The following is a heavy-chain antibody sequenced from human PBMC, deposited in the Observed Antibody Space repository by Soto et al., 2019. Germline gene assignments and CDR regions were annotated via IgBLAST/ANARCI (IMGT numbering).Heavy chain of an antibody. CDR1: GFTFSSYA. CDR3: AKRTVGWYFDL. CDR2: ISGSGDST. Sequence: EVQLLESGGGLVQPGGSLRLSCAASGFTFSSYAMSWVRQAPGKGLEWVSAISGSGDSTYYADSVKGRFTISRDNSKNTPYLQMSSLGAEDTAVYYCAKRTVGWYFDLWGRGTLVTVSS. D-gene: IGHD4-17*01. V-gene: IGHV3-23*01. J-gene: IGHJ2*01.